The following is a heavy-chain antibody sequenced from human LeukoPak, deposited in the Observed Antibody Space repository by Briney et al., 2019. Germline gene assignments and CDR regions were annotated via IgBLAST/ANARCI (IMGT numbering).Heavy chain of an antibody. Sequence: ASVTVSCKASGYTFINYGINWVRQAPGQGLEWMGWISAYDGNTNYAQSLQGRVTMTTDTSTSTVYMEMRSLTSDDTAVYYCARDLDQYNGRFGGFGHDFWGQGTLVTVSS. CDR2: ISAYDGNT. CDR3: ARDLDQYNGRFGGFGHDF. J-gene: IGHJ4*02. D-gene: IGHD3-10*01. CDR1: GYTFINYG. V-gene: IGHV1-18*01.